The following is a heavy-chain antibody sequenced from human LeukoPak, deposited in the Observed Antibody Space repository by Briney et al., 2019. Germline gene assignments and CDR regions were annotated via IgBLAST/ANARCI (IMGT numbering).Heavy chain of an antibody. CDR3: ARDVPAHPRVFDY. D-gene: IGHD6-25*01. Sequence: SQTLSLTCGISGDSVSSNSASWSWIRQSPSRGLEWLGRTYCRSKWYNDYAVSVKSRITINPDTSKNQFSLQLNSVTPEDTAVYYCARDVPAHPRVFDYWGQGTLVTVSS. J-gene: IGHJ4*02. CDR2: TYCRSKWYN. V-gene: IGHV6-1*01. CDR1: GDSVSSNSAS.